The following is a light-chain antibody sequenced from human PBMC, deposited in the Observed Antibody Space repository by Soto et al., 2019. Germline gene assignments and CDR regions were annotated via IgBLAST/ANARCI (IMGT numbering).Light chain of an antibody. J-gene: IGKJ3*01. V-gene: IGKV1-5*01. Sequence: IQMTQSPSTLSASVGDTVTITCRASQSISSWLAWYQQKPGKAPKLLIYDASSLESGVPPRFSGSGYGTEFTLTVGSLQPDDFATYYCQQYNSHSITFGPGTKVDIK. CDR2: DAS. CDR1: QSISSW. CDR3: QQYNSHSIT.